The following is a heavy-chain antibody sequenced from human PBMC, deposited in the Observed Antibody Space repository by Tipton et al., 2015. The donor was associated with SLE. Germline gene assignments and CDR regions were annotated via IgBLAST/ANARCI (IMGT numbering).Heavy chain of an antibody. CDR1: GGAVISGTFY. CDR2: TYYSGRT. D-gene: IGHD5-24*01. V-gene: IGHV4-39*07. J-gene: IGHJ4*02. Sequence: TLSLTCTVSGGAVISGTFYWGWIRQPPGKGLEWIGSTYYSGRTHYNPSLKSRVTISIDTSKNQFSLKVRSVATADTAVYYCARVRGGYNAHYWGQGILVTVSS. CDR3: ARVRGGYNAHY.